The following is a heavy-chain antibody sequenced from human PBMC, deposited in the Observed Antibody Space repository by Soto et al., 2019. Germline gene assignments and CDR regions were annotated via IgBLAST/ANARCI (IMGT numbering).Heavy chain of an antibody. Sequence: SETLSLTCTVSGGSISSGDYYWSWIRQPPGKGLEWIGYIYYSGSTYYNPSLKSRVTISVDTSKNQFSLKLSSVTAADTAVYYCASSTDTAMVTYAFDIWGQGTMVTVSS. V-gene: IGHV4-30-4*01. CDR2: IYYSGST. J-gene: IGHJ3*02. D-gene: IGHD5-18*01. CDR3: ASSTDTAMVTYAFDI. CDR1: GGSISSGDYY.